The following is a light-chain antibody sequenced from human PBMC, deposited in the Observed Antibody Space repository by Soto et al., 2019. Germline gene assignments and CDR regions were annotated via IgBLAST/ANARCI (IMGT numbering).Light chain of an antibody. Sequence: DIVMTQSPDSLAVSLGERATINCKSSQSVSDSPNSKKHLAWYLHKPGQPPKLLIYWASTRESGVPDRFSGSGSGTDFTLTISSLQAEDVAVYYCQQYYSPPLTFGQGTKVEIK. V-gene: IGKV4-1*01. J-gene: IGKJ1*01. CDR1: QSVSDSPNSKKH. CDR2: WAS. CDR3: QQYYSPPLT.